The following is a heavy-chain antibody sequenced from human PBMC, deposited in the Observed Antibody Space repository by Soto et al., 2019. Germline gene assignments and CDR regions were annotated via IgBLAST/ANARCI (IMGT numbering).Heavy chain of an antibody. CDR3: ARISQRMTTSDYYYYGMDV. CDR1: GFSLSTSGMC. Sequence: ESGPTLVNPTQTLTLTCTFSGFSLSTSGMCVSWIRQPPGKALEWLALIDWDDDKYYSTSLKTRLTISKDTSKNQVVLTMTNMDPVDTATYYCARISQRMTTSDYYYYGMDVWGQGTTVTVSS. D-gene: IGHD4-4*01. CDR2: IDWDDDK. V-gene: IGHV2-70*01. J-gene: IGHJ6*02.